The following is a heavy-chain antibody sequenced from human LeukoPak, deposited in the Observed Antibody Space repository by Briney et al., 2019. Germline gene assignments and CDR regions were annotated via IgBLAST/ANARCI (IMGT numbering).Heavy chain of an antibody. CDR1: GGSFSGYY. CDR2: INHSGST. Sequence: PSETLSLTCAVYGGSFSGYYWSWIRQPPGKGLEWIGEINHSGSTNYNPSLKSRVTISVDTSKNQFSLKLSSVTAADTAVYYCARHLSSRWLVYFDYWGQGTLVTVSS. J-gene: IGHJ4*02. V-gene: IGHV4-34*01. D-gene: IGHD6-19*01. CDR3: ARHLSSRWLVYFDY.